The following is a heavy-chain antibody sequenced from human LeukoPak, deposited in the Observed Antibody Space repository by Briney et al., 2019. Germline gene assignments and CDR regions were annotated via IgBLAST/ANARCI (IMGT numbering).Heavy chain of an antibody. CDR3: ARERDGSYYGEGGY. CDR2: ISSSSSYI. J-gene: IGHJ4*02. Sequence: PGGSLGLSCAASGFTFSSYSMNWVRQAPGKGLEWVSSISSSSSYIYYADSVKGRFTIPRDNAKNSLYLQMNSLRAEDTAVYYCARERDGSYYGEGGYWGQGTLVTVSS. D-gene: IGHD1-26*01. CDR1: GFTFSSYS. V-gene: IGHV3-21*01.